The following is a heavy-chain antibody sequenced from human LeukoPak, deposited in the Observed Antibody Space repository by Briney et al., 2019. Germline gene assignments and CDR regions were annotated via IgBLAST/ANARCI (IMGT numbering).Heavy chain of an antibody. CDR3: AKEYPGCSGGSCYPSYYFDY. V-gene: IGHV3-23*01. Sequence: GGSLRLSCAASGSTFSSYAMSWVRQAPGKGLEWVSAISGSGGSTYYADSVKGRFTISRDNSENTLYLQMNSLRAEDTAVYYCAKEYPGCSGGSCYPSYYFDYWGQGTLVTVSS. CDR1: GSTFSSYA. J-gene: IGHJ4*02. D-gene: IGHD2-15*01. CDR2: ISGSGGST.